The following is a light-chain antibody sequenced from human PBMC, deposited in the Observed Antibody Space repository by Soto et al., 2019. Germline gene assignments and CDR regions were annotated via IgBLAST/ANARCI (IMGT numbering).Light chain of an antibody. CDR1: QRVSSY. CDR2: DAS. Sequence: STRERXTXSCRASQRVSSYLAWYQQKPGQAPRLIIYDASKRATGITGRLSGSGSGTEFTLTISSLQSEDFAVYYCQQYNSWPETFVQ. J-gene: IGKJ1*01. V-gene: IGKV3D-15*01. CDR3: QQYNSWPET.